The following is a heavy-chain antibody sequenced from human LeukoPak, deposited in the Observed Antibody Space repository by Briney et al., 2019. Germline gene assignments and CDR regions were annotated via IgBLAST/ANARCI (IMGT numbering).Heavy chain of an antibody. V-gene: IGHV3-7*03. CDR1: GLTLSDVW. CDR3: ARALGYCSSTSCWSLHYYYYYGMDV. Sequence: PGGSLRLSCVVSGLTLSDVWMNWVRQAPGKGLEWVANIKQDGSEKYYVDSVKGRFTISRDNAKNSLYLQMNSLRAEDTAVYYCARALGYCSSTSCWSLHYYYYYGMDVWGQGTTVTVSS. CDR2: IKQDGSEK. D-gene: IGHD2-2*01. J-gene: IGHJ6*02.